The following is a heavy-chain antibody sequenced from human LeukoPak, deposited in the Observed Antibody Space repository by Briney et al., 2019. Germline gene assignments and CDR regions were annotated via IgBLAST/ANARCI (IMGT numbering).Heavy chain of an antibody. CDR1: GFTFSSYG. Sequence: GRSLRLSCAASGFTFSSYGMHWVRQAPGKGLEWVAVISYDGSNKYYADSVKGRFTISRDNSENTLYLQMNSLRAEDTAVYYCANSVVTYYYGMDVWGQGTTVTVSS. V-gene: IGHV3-30*18. CDR3: ANSVVTYYYGMDV. J-gene: IGHJ6*02. CDR2: ISYDGSNK. D-gene: IGHD4-23*01.